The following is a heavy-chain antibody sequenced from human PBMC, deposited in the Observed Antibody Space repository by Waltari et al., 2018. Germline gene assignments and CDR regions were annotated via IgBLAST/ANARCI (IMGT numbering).Heavy chain of an antibody. CDR1: GYTFTEYY. Sequence: VQLVQSGADVKKPGASVEVSCRASGYTFTEYYKQWMRQATGQGLAWMGWISPKSGGTKYPQKFQGRVTMTLDTSISTAYMEVSRLRSDDTALYYCASGSDDFWTFDYWGQGTLVTVSS. CDR3: ASGSDDFWTFDY. V-gene: IGHV1-2*02. CDR2: ISPKSGGT. D-gene: IGHD3-3*01. J-gene: IGHJ4*02.